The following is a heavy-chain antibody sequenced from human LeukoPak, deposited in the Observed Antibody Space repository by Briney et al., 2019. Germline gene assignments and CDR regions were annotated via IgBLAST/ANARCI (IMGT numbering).Heavy chain of an antibody. CDR3: ARDRNNGYADY. J-gene: IGHJ4*02. CDR1: GYSISSGYY. CDR2: IYHSGST. Sequence: PSETLSLTCTVSGYSISSGYYWGWIRQPPGKGLEWIGSIYHSGSTYYNPSLKSRVTISVDTSKNQFSLKLSSVTAADTAVYYCARDRNNGYADYWGQGTLVTVSS. D-gene: IGHD5-18*01. V-gene: IGHV4-38-2*02.